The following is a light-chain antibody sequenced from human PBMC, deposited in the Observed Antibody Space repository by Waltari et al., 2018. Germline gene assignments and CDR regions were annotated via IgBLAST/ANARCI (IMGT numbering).Light chain of an antibody. Sequence: SYELSQPPSESVSPGQTAVISCPGGELGNNYVWWYQQKPGQSPVLVLYQDDKRPSGTPERFSGSNAGSRATLIIVGTQPMDEADYYCQAWDRTTVVFGGGTKLTVL. CDR2: QDD. CDR1: ELGNNY. J-gene: IGLJ2*01. V-gene: IGLV3-1*01. CDR3: QAWDRTTVV.